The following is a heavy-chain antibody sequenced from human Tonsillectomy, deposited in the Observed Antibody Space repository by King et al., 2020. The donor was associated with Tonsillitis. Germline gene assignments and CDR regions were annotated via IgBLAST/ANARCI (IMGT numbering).Heavy chain of an antibody. CDR2: ISHDGSNK. J-gene: IGHJ4*02. CDR3: ARDLRWSFDY. D-gene: IGHD6-13*01. Sequence: VQLVESGGGVVQPGRSLRLSCAASGFTFSSYAMHWVRQAPGKGLEWVAVISHDGSNKYYADSVKGRFTVSRDNSKNTLYLQMNSLTAEDTAVYYCARDLRWSFDYWGQGTLVTVSS. CDR1: GFTFSSYA. V-gene: IGHV3-30*04.